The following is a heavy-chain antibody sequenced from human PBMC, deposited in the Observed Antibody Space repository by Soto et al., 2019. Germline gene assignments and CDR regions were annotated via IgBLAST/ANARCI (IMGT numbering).Heavy chain of an antibody. CDR1: GFTFSEFY. J-gene: IGHJ6*03. V-gene: IGHV3-11*01. D-gene: IGHD1-1*01. Sequence: QVQLVESGGGLVKPGGSLRLSCAASGFTFSEFYMSWIRQAPGKGLEAVAYISGSGSTIHYADSVRGRFTISRDNAKNSLDLHMNSLRDGDTAVYYCARDHYGTTGTPRGYYYMAVWGKGTTVTVSS. CDR3: ARDHYGTTGTPRGYYYMAV. CDR2: ISGSGSTI.